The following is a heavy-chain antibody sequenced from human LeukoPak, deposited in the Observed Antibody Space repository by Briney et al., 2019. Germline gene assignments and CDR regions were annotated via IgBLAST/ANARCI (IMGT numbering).Heavy chain of an antibody. CDR3: ARDYYGSGSYSWFDP. J-gene: IGHJ5*02. CDR1: GFTFSSNY. Sequence: GGSLRLSCAASGFTFSSNYMSWVRQDPGKGLEWVSVIYSGGTTYCADSVKGRFTISRDNSKNTLYLQMNSLRAEDTAVYYCARDYYGSGSYSWFDPWGQGTLVTVSS. V-gene: IGHV3-66*01. D-gene: IGHD3-10*01. CDR2: IYSGGTT.